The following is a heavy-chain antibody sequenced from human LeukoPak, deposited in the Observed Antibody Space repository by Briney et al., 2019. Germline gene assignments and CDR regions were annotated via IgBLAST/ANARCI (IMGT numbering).Heavy chain of an antibody. Sequence: GGSLRLSCAASGFTFSDYYMSWIRQAPGKGLEWVSYISKSGTSTKYADSVKGRLSISRDNAKQSLYLQLTSLTAEDTAVYYCARVRSSGSPLDYWGQGTLVTVSS. CDR2: ISKSGTST. D-gene: IGHD3-10*01. CDR1: GFTFSDYY. CDR3: ARVRSSGSPLDY. V-gene: IGHV3-11*05. J-gene: IGHJ4*02.